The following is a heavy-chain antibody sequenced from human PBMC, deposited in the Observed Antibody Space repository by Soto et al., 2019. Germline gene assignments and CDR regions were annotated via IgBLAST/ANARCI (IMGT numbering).Heavy chain of an antibody. J-gene: IGHJ4*02. V-gene: IGHV3-30*18. Sequence: QVQLVESGGGVVQPGRSLRLSCAASGFIFSSYGMHWVRQAPGKGLEWVAVISDEGSHTYYADSVKGRFTLTRDNSKKTLYLQMNSLRPEGTAVYYCAKEVHCGGGSCSWSEGFDYWGQGTLLTVSS. CDR1: GFIFSSYG. CDR3: AKEVHCGGGSCSWSEGFDY. CDR2: ISDEGSHT. D-gene: IGHD2-15*01.